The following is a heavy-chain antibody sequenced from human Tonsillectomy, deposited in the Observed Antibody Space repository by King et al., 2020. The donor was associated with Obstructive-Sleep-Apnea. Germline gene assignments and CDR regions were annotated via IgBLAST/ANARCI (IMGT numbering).Heavy chain of an antibody. CDR3: ARVVPPAGTGLGWFDP. CDR2: ISAYNGNT. CDR1: GYTFNSYG. V-gene: IGHV1-18*01. J-gene: IGHJ5*02. D-gene: IGHD6-13*01. Sequence: VQLVESGAEVKKPGASVKVSCKASGYTFNSYGISWVRQAPGQGLEWGGWISAYNGNTNYAPKLQGRVTMTTDTSTSTAYMELRSLRSDDTAVYYCARVVPPAGTGLGWFDPWGQGTLVTVSS.